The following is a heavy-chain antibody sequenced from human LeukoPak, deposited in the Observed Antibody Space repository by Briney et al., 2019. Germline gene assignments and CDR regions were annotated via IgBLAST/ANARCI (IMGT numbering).Heavy chain of an antibody. J-gene: IGHJ3*02. CDR3: ARDTHEYGSGSYYDDTFDS. V-gene: IGHV4-59*11. Sequence: SETLSLTCTVSGGSMIDHYWSWVRQPPGKGLEWVGYMHHSGKANSNPSLKSRVTISVDTSKNQVSLKPSSVTAADTAVYYCARDTHEYGSGSYYDDTFDSWGQGTLVTVSS. CDR2: MHHSGKA. CDR1: GGSMIDHY. D-gene: IGHD3-10*01.